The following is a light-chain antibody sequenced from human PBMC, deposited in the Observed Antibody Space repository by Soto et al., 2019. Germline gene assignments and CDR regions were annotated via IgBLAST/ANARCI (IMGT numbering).Light chain of an antibody. CDR1: QSVSNNY. J-gene: IGKJ1*01. CDR2: GAS. V-gene: IGKV3-20*01. CDR3: QQYGSSGT. Sequence: IVLTQSPGTLSLSPGERATLSCRASQSVSNNYLAWYQQKPAQAPRLIIYGASNRATGIPDRFSGSGSGTDFTLTISRLEPDDFAVYYCQQYGSSGTFGQGTKVDIK.